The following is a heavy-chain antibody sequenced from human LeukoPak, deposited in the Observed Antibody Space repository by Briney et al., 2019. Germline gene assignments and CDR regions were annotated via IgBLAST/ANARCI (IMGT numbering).Heavy chain of an antibody. J-gene: IGHJ4*02. CDR3: ARVQPMLTSKPHFDY. V-gene: IGHV4-39*07. D-gene: IGHD2-2*01. CDR1: GASISSSRDY. Sequence: PSQTLSLTCTVSGASISSSRDYWGWIRQPPGKGLEWIGSIYYTGVTYYNPSLKSPVTISIDMSKNQFSLKVNSVTAADTAVYYCARVQPMLTSKPHFDYWGQGTLVTVSS. CDR2: IYYTGVT.